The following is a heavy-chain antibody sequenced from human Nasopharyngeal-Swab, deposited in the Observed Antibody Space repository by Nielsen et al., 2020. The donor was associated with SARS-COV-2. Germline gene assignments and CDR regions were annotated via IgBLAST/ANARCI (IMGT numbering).Heavy chain of an antibody. CDR1: GASINSWTYY. CDR3: AGGDKTLVRDGFDV. D-gene: IGHD5-24*01. J-gene: IGHJ3*01. Sequence: LSLPFSVPVSGASINSWTYYWNWLRQPAGKGLAWLGRVYSSGDSDYNPSLQSRITISMDAHTNQLSLELTSVTAADTALYYCAGGDKTLVRDGFDVWGQGTMVTVPS. CDR2: VYSSGDS. V-gene: IGHV4-61*02.